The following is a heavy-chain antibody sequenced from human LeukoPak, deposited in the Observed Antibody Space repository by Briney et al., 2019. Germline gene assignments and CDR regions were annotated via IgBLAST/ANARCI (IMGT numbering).Heavy chain of an antibody. V-gene: IGHV3-21*01. Sequence: GGSLRLSCAASGFTFSSYSMNRIRQAPGKGLEWVSSISSSTSYIYYADSVKGRFTISKDNAKNSLYLQMNSLRAEDTAVYYCARAGGSTVSHSDYWGQGTLVTVSS. CDR2: ISSSTSYI. CDR3: ARAGGSTVSHSDY. CDR1: GFTFSSYS. D-gene: IGHD4-17*01. J-gene: IGHJ4*02.